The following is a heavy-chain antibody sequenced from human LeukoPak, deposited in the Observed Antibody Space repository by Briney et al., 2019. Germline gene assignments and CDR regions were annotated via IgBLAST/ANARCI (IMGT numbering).Heavy chain of an antibody. V-gene: IGHV3-23*01. CDR2: ISGSGGST. J-gene: IGHJ4*02. CDR1: GFTFSSYA. CDR3: AKGIAVAGIVDY. D-gene: IGHD6-19*01. Sequence: PGGSLRLSCAASGFTFSSYAMSWVRQAPGKGLEWVSAISGSGGSTYYADSVKGRFTISRDNSKSTLYLQMNSLRAEDTAVYYCAKGIAVAGIVDYWDQGTLVTVSS.